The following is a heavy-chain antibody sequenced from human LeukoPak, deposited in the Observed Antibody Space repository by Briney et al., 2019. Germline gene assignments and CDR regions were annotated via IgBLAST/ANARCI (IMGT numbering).Heavy chain of an antibody. CDR3: ARVKASSTSWTFDQ. CDR1: GGSTNSYY. CDR2: IYSSGST. J-gene: IGHJ4*02. V-gene: IGHV4-4*07. D-gene: IGHD2-2*01. Sequence: SETLSLTCSVSGGSTNSYYWSWIRQSGGKGLEWIGRIYSSGSTVYNPSLSSRLTMSIDTSKNQFSLTLKSVTATDMAVYYCARVKASSTSWTFDQWGQGALVTVSS.